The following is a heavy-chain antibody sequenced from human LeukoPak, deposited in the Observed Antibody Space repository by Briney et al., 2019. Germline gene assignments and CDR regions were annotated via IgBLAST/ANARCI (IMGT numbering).Heavy chain of an antibody. D-gene: IGHD1-14*01. J-gene: IGHJ4*02. CDR2: INTDGSST. CDR3: ARTELLDY. Sequence: GGSLRLSCAASGFTFNSYWMNWVRQAPGKGLVWVSRINTDGSSTRYADSVKGRFAISRDNAKNTLYLQMNSLRAEDTAVYYCARTELLDYWGQGTLVTVAS. V-gene: IGHV3-74*01. CDR1: GFTFNSYW.